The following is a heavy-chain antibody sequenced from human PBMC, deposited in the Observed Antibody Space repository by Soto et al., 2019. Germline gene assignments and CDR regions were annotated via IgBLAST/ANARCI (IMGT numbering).Heavy chain of an antibody. V-gene: IGHV4-34*01. D-gene: IGHD3-9*01. CDR3: ARDSGYDILTGYYTPYYYYYMDV. CDR2: INHSGST. Sequence: PSETLSLTCAVYGGSFSGYYWSWIRQPPGKGLEWIGEINHSGSTNYNPSLKSRVTISVDTSKNQFSLKLSSVTAADTAVYYCARDSGYDILTGYYTPYYYYYMDVWGKGTTVTVSS. CDR1: GGSFSGYY. J-gene: IGHJ6*03.